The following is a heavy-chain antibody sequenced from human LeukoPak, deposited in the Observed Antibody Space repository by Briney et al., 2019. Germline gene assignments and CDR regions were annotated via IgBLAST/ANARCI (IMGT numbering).Heavy chain of an antibody. CDR1: GFTFSSYA. Sequence: GGSLRLSCLASGFTFSSYAMHWVRQAPGKGGEYVSAISSNGGRTHYADSVKGRFTLSRYNSKNTLYLQISNLRAEGTAVYDGVNWGDYIEKVFDYWGQGTLVTVSS. CDR3: VNWGDYIEKVFDY. V-gene: IGHV3-64D*06. CDR2: ISSNGGRT. D-gene: IGHD4-17*01. J-gene: IGHJ4*02.